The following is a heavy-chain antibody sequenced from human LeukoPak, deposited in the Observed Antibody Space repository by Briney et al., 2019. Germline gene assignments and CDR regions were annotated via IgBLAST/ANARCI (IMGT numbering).Heavy chain of an antibody. D-gene: IGHD6-13*01. V-gene: IGHV3-23*01. CDR1: GITFSSYA. CDR2: ISDSGDFT. CDR3: AKEHSNNWYDAFDI. Sequence: GGSLRLSCAASGITFSSYAMSWVRQVPGKGLEWVSGISDSGDFTYYADSVKGRYTISRDNSKNILYLQMNSLRAEDTAVYYCAKEHSNNWYDAFDIWGQGTMVTVS. J-gene: IGHJ3*02.